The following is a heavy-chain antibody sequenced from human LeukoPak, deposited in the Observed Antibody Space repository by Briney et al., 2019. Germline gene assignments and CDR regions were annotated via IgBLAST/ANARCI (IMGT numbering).Heavy chain of an antibody. D-gene: IGHD3-9*01. CDR3: AREAGVRYFDWLSYFDY. J-gene: IGHJ4*02. V-gene: IGHV4-34*01. Sequence: GSLRLSCAASGFTFSSYAMSWVRQAPGKGLEWIGEINHSGSTNYNPSLKSRVTISVDTSKNQFSLKLSSVTAADTAVYYCAREAGVRYFDWLSYFDYWGQGTLVTVSS. CDR1: GFTFSSYA. CDR2: INHSGST.